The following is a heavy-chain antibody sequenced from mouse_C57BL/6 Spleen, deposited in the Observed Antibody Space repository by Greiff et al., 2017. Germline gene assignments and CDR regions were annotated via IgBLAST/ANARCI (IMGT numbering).Heavy chain of an antibody. Sequence: QVQLKESGPGLVQPSQSLSITCTVSGFSLTSYGVHWVRQSPGKGLEWLGVIWRGGSTDYNAAFMSRLSITKDNSKSQVFFKMTSLQADDTAIYYCATPYDGYSAWFAYWGQGTLVTVSA. CDR3: ATPYDGYSAWFAY. CDR1: GFSLTSYG. J-gene: IGHJ3*01. V-gene: IGHV2-5*01. D-gene: IGHD2-3*01. CDR2: IWRGGST.